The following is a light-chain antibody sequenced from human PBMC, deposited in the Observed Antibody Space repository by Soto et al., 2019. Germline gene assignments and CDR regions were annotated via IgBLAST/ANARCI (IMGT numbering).Light chain of an antibody. CDR1: QSVGSS. Sequence: EIVLTQSPGTLSLSPGERATLSCRASQSVGSSLAWYQQKPGQAPRLLIYNTSYRATGIPARFSGSGSRTDFTLTISSLEPEDFAVYYCQVRTDWPPFKYTFGQGTKLEVK. V-gene: IGKV3-11*01. J-gene: IGKJ2*01. CDR3: QVRTDWPPFKYT. CDR2: NTS.